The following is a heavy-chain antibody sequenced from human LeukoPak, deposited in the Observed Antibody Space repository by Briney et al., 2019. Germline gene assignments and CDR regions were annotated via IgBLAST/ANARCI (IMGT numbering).Heavy chain of an antibody. CDR3: AKDLYSSSWYDRMGFDP. Sequence: GGSLRLSCAASGFTFDDYAMHWVRQAPGKGLEWVSGISWNSGSIGYADSVKGRFTISRDNARNSLYPQMNSLRAEDTALYYCAKDLYSSSWYDRMGFDPWGQGTLVTVSS. CDR2: ISWNSGSI. CDR1: GFTFDDYA. D-gene: IGHD6-13*01. V-gene: IGHV3-9*01. J-gene: IGHJ5*02.